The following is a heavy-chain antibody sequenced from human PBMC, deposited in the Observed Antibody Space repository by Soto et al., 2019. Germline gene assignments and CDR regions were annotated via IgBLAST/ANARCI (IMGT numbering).Heavy chain of an antibody. V-gene: IGHV3-7*03. Sequence: GGSLRLSCAASGFSFSTYWMSWVRQAPGKGLEWVANIKTDGSEKYYMDSVRGRFTTSRDNARNFFHLQMNSLTGADTAVYYCTRDGSPFALDVWGLGTSVTVSS. CDR2: IKTDGSEK. CDR1: GFSFSTYW. CDR3: TRDGSPFALDV. J-gene: IGHJ6*02.